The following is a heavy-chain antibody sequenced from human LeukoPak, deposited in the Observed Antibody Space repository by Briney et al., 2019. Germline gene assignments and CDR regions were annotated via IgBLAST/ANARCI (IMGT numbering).Heavy chain of an antibody. J-gene: IGHJ5*02. CDR1: GGSFSGYY. CDR3: ARGGYYGWGNDFRFDP. V-gene: IGHV4-34*01. D-gene: IGHD3-10*01. CDR2: INHSGST. Sequence: SETLSLTCAVYGGSFSGYYWSWIRQPPGKGLEWIGEINHSGSTYYNPSLKSRVTISVDTSKNQFSLKLKSVTAADTAVYYCARGGYYGWGNDFRFDPWGQGTLVTVSS.